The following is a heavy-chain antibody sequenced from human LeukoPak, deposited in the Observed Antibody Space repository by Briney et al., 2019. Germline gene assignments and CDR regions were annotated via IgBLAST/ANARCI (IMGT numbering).Heavy chain of an antibody. Sequence: GGSLRLSCAASGFTFRYYAMHWVRLAPGKGLEWVAVVSNDGATKYYADSVKGRFTASRDNSENTLYLQMDSLRAEATAVFYCVREGIIPTRLGGHYYHYLDVWGEGTPVTVSS. CDR2: VSNDGATK. J-gene: IGHJ6*03. CDR3: VREGIIPTRLGGHYYHYLDV. D-gene: IGHD3-16*01. CDR1: GFTFRYYA. V-gene: IGHV3-30*04.